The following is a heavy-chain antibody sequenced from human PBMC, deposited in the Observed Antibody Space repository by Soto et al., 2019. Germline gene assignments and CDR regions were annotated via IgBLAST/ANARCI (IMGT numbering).Heavy chain of an antibody. D-gene: IGHD3-3*01. Sequence: PGGSLRLSCVASGFTFSSYSMNWVRQAPGKGLEWVSYISSSSSTIYYADSVKGRLTISRDNAKNSLYLQMNSLRAEDTAVYYCARSYDFWSVGFPFDYWGQGTLVTVSS. CDR1: GFTFSSYS. V-gene: IGHV3-48*01. CDR2: ISSSSSTI. CDR3: ARSYDFWSVGFPFDY. J-gene: IGHJ4*02.